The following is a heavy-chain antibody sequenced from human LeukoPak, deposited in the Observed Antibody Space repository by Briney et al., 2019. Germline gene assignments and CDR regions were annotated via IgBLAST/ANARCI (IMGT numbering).Heavy chain of an antibody. CDR2: INWNGGST. D-gene: IGHD4-23*01. Sequence: GGSLRLSCAASGFTFDDYGMSWVRQAPGKELEWVSGINWNGGSTGYADSVKGRFTISRDNAKNSLYLQMNSLRAEDTALYYCARDRSTVVTGGYWGQGTLVTVSS. J-gene: IGHJ4*02. CDR1: GFTFDDYG. CDR3: ARDRSTVVTGGY. V-gene: IGHV3-20*04.